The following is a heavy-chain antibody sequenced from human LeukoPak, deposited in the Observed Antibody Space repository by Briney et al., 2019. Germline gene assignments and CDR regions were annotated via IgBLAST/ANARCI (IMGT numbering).Heavy chain of an antibody. CDR3: ARVAFPNRIVVVVAASDY. Sequence: PGGSLRLSCAASGFTFSGYWMHWVRQAPGEGLVWVSRINSDGSSTSYAASVKGRFTISRDNAKNTLYLQMNSRRAEDTAVYYCARVAFPNRIVVVVAASDYWGQGTLVTVSS. CDR1: GFTFSGYW. V-gene: IGHV3-74*01. CDR2: INSDGSST. J-gene: IGHJ4*02. D-gene: IGHD2-15*01.